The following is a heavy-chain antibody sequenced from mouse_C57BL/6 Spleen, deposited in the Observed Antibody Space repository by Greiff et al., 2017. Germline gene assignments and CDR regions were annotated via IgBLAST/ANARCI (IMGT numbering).Heavy chain of an antibody. J-gene: IGHJ1*03. CDR3: ARILYYYGSSYVGWYFDV. D-gene: IGHD1-1*01. Sequence: EVKLMESGPGLVKPSQSLSLTCSVTGYSITSGYYWNWIRQFPGNKLEWMGYISYDGSNNYNPSLKNRISITRDTSKNQFFLKLNSVTTEDTATYYCARILYYYGSSYVGWYFDVWGTGTTVTVSS. CDR1: GYSITSGYY. CDR2: ISYDGSN. V-gene: IGHV3-6*01.